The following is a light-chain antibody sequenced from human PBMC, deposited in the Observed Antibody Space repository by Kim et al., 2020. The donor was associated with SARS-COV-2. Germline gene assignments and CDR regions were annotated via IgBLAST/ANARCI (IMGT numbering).Light chain of an antibody. CDR2: AAS. CDR3: QKYDTAPWT. V-gene: IGKV1-27*01. J-gene: IGKJ1*01. CDR1: RGINNY. Sequence: DIQMTQSPASLSASLGDRVTITCRASRGINNYVAWFQQKSGKIPRLLIYAASALRSGVPSRFSGSRSGTDFTLTISSLQPEDVATYYCQKYDTAPWTFGQGTKVEIK.